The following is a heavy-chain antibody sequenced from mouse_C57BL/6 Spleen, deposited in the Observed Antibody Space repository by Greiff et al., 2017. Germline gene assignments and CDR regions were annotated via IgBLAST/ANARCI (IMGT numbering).Heavy chain of an antibody. V-gene: IGHV1-59*01. Sequence: QVQLQQPGAELVRPGTSVKLSCKASGYTFTSYWMHWVKQRPGQGLEWIGVIDPSDSYTNYNQTFKGKATLTVDTSSSTAYMQLSSLTSEDSAVYYCERGNYRKGGFAYGGQGTLVSVSA. CDR1: GYTFTSYW. CDR3: ERGNYRKGGFAY. D-gene: IGHD2-14*01. CDR2: IDPSDSYT. J-gene: IGHJ3*01.